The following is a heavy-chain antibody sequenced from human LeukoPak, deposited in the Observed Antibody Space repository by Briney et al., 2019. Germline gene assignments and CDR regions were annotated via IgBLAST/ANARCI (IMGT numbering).Heavy chain of an antibody. CDR2: ISPYNGKT. CDR1: GYTFTNYG. Sequence: ASVKVSCEASGYTFTNYGIIWVRQAPGQGLEWMGWISPYNGKTNYAQKLQGRVILTTDTSTTTTYMELRSLRFDDTAIYYCARSHSGSLRAPFDYWGQGTLVTVSS. J-gene: IGHJ4*02. V-gene: IGHV1-18*01. D-gene: IGHD5-12*01. CDR3: ARSHSGSLRAPFDY.